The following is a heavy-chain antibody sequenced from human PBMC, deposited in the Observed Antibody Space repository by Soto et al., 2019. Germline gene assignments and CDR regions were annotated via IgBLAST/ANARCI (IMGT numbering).Heavy chain of an antibody. Sequence: SETLSLTCTVSGGSISSYYWSWIRQPPGKGLEWIGYIFYSGSTNYNPSLKSRVIISVDTSKNQVSLKLSSVTAADTAVCWCARDGNIAAAGMGFDYWGQGTLVTVSS. V-gene: IGHV4-59*01. CDR2: IFYSGST. CDR1: GGSISSYY. J-gene: IGHJ4*02. D-gene: IGHD6-13*01. CDR3: ARDGNIAAAGMGFDY.